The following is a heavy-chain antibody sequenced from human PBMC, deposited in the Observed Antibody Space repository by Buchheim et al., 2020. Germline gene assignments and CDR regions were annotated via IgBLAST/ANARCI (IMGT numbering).Heavy chain of an antibody. CDR1: GFTFSNAW. J-gene: IGHJ3*02. CDR2: IKSKTDGGTT. CDR3: TTNYYDSSGPI. Sequence: EVQLVESGGGLVKPGGSLRLSCAASGFTFSNAWMSWVRQAPGKGLELVGRIKSKTDGGTTDYAAPVKGSFTISRVYSQNPLYLQMNSLKTEDTAVYYCTTNYYDSSGPIWGQGT. V-gene: IGHV3-15*01. D-gene: IGHD3-22*01.